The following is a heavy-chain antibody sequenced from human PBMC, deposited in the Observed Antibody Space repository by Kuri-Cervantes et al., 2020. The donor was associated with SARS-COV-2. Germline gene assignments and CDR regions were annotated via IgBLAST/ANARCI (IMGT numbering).Heavy chain of an antibody. CDR3: AREPELYYYYMDV. CDR2: INHSGST. D-gene: IGHD1-14*01. Sequence: GSLRLSCAVYGGSFSGYYWSWIRQPPGKGLEWIGEINHSGSTNYNPSLKSRVTISVDTSKNQFSLKLSSVTAADTAVYYCAREPELYYYYMDVWGKGTTVTVSS. CDR1: GGSFSGYY. J-gene: IGHJ6*03. V-gene: IGHV4-34*01.